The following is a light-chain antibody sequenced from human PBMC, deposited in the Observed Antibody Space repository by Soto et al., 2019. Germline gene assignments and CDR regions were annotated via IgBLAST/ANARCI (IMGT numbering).Light chain of an antibody. V-gene: IGLV2-14*01. J-gene: IGLJ2*01. Sequence: QSALTQPASVSGSPGQSITISCTGTSSDVGGYNYVSWYQQHPGKAPKLTIYDVSNRPSGVSNRFSGSKSGNTASLTISWLQAEYEADYYCSSYTRSSTLGVFGGGNKVTVL. CDR3: SSYTRSSTLGV. CDR1: SSDVGGYNY. CDR2: DVS.